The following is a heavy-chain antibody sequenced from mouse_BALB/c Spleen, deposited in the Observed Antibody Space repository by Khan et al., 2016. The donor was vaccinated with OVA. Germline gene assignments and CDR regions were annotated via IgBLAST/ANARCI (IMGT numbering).Heavy chain of an antibody. J-gene: IGHJ4*01. CDR3: ARTDMHYYGAYTRDY. CDR1: GFNIKDTY. Sequence: EVQLQESGAELVKPGASVKLSCTASGFNIKDTYMHWVKQRPEQGLEWIGRIDPATGNIKYDPQFQGQATITADTSSNTAFLHLSSLTSEDPAVDDLARTDMHYYGAYTRDYWGQGTSVTVSS. CDR2: IDPATGNI. V-gene: IGHV14-3*02. D-gene: IGHD1-2*01.